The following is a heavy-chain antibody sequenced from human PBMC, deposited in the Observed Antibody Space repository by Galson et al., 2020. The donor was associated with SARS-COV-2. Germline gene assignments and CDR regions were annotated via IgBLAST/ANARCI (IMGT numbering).Heavy chain of an antibody. D-gene: IGHD3-22*01. CDR3: AKDVYDGSGYSPGADY. CDR2: ISWNSEFI. J-gene: IGHJ4*02. Sequence: TGGSLRLSCAASGFTFGNYPMHWVRQGPGKGLDWVASISWNSEFIGYADSVRGRFTISRDNAKNSLYLQMSSLTAEDMALYYCAKDVYDGSGYSPGADYWGQGALVTVSS. CDR1: GFTFGNYP. V-gene: IGHV3-9*03.